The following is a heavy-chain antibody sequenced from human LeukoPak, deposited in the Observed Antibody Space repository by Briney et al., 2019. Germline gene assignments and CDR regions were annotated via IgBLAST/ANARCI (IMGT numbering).Heavy chain of an antibody. V-gene: IGHV3-15*01. J-gene: IGHJ4*02. Sequence: GGSLRLSCAASGFTFSNAGMTWVRQAPGKGLEWVGRIKSKTDGGTAEYGAPVTGRFTISRDDSKNTLDLQMNSLKTEDTAVYYCTTTIGWSPPKFNYWGQGTLVTVSS. CDR3: TTTIGWSPPKFNY. D-gene: IGHD6-19*01. CDR1: GFTFSNAG. CDR2: IKSKTDGGTA.